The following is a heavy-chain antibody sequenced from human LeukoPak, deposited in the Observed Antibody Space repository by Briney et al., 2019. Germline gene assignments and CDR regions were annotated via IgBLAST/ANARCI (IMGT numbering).Heavy chain of an antibody. CDR3: ARDNVEMATILLY. CDR2: IIPIFGTA. Sequence: ASVKVSCKASGGTFSSYAISWVRQAPGQGLEWMGGIIPIFGTANYAQKLQGRVTMTTDTSTSTAYMELRSLRSDDTAVYYCARDNVEMATILLYWGQGTLVTVSS. CDR1: GGTFSSYA. J-gene: IGHJ4*02. V-gene: IGHV1-69*05. D-gene: IGHD5-24*01.